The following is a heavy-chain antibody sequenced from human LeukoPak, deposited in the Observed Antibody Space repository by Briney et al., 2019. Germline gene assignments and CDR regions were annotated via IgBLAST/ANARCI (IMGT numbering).Heavy chain of an antibody. CDR3: AGGSGWLIDY. V-gene: IGHV3-7*03. CDR1: GFTFSSFW. D-gene: IGHD6-19*01. J-gene: IGHJ4*02. CDR2: IEGDGSEK. Sequence: GVSLRLSCAASGFTFSSFWMNWVRHTPGKGLERVANIEGDGSEKNYMDSVKGRFTISRDNAKKSLHLQMNSLRAEDTGVYYCAGGSGWLIDYWGQGTLVTVSS.